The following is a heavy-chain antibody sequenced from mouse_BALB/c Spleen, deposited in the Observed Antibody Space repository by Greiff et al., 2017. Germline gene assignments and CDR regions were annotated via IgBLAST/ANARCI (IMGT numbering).Heavy chain of an antibody. Sequence: VQLQQSGAELVKPGASVKLSCTASGFNIKDTYMHWVKLRPEQGLEWIGRIDPANGNTKYDPKFQGKATITADTSSNTAYLQLSSLTSEDTAVYYCARSNYGSKGAMDYWGQGTSVTVSS. J-gene: IGHJ4*01. D-gene: IGHD1-1*01. CDR3: ARSNYGSKGAMDY. V-gene: IGHV14-3*02. CDR1: GFNIKDTY. CDR2: IDPANGNT.